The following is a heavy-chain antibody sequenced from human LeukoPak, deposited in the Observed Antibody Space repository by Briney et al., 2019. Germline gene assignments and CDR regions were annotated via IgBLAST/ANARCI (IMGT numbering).Heavy chain of an antibody. CDR1: GYSIGSGYF. V-gene: IGHV4-38-2*01. D-gene: IGHD3-3*01. J-gene: IGHJ4*02. CDR3: ARGGPSFWSGYYYYFDY. CDR2: IYHSGST. Sequence: SETLSLTCAVSGYSIGSGYFWGWIRQPPGKGLEWIGNIYHSGSTYYNPSLKSRVTISIYMSKNQFSLKLSSVTAADTAVYYCARGGPSFWSGYYYYFDYWGQGTLVTVSS.